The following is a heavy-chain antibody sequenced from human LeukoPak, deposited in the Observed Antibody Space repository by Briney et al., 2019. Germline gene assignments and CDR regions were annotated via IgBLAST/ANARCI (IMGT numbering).Heavy chain of an antibody. J-gene: IGHJ4*02. V-gene: IGHV3-11*01. D-gene: IGHD6-6*01. Sequence: GGSLRLSCAASGFTFSDYYMSWIRQAPGKGLEWVSYISSSGSTTYYADSVKGRFTISRDNAKNSLYLQMNSLRAEDTAVYYCARDQGYSSSSKNDYWGQGTLVTVSS. CDR3: ARDQGYSSSSKNDY. CDR1: GFTFSDYY. CDR2: ISSSGSTT.